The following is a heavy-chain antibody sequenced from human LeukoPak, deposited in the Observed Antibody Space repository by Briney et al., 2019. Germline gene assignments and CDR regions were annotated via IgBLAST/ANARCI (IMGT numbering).Heavy chain of an antibody. Sequence: GGSLRLSCAASGFTFSSSAMSWVRQAPGKGLEWVSAISNNGGYTYYADSVQGRFTISRDNAKNSLYLQMDSLRVEDTAFYYCAKDNRRHYTSGPNPDSLHWGQGALVTVSS. CDR1: GFTFSSSA. J-gene: IGHJ4*02. V-gene: IGHV3-23*01. CDR2: ISNNGGYT. D-gene: IGHD6-19*01. CDR3: AKDNRRHYTSGPNPDSLH.